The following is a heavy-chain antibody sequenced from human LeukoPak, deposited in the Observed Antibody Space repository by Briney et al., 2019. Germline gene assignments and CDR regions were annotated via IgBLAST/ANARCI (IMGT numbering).Heavy chain of an antibody. V-gene: IGHV4-61*02. J-gene: IGHJ4*02. CDR3: ARDRLGATFGFDY. CDR2: IYTSGST. D-gene: IGHD1-26*01. Sequence: PSETLSLTCTVSGGSISSGSYYWSWIRQPAGKGLEWIGRIYTSGSTNYNPSPKSRVTISVDTSKNQFSLKLSSVTAADTAVYYCARDRLGATFGFDYWGQGTLVTVSS. CDR1: GGSISSGSYY.